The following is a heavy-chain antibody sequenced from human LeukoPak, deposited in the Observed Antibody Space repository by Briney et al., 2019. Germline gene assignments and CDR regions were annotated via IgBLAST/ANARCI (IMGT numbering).Heavy chain of an antibody. CDR1: GVSFSGHY. D-gene: IGHD3-22*01. CDR2: INHSGST. V-gene: IGHV4-34*01. J-gene: IGHJ3*02. Sequence: SETLSLTCAVYGVSFSGHYWSWIRQPPGKGLEWIGEINHSGSTNYNPSLKSRVTILVDTSKNQSSLKLSSVTAADTAVYYCAREVQHYAGSVYDHDAFDIWGQGTMVTVSS. CDR3: AREVQHYAGSVYDHDAFDI.